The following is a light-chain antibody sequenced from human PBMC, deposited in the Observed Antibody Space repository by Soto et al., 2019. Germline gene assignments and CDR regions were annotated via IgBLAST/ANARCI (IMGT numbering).Light chain of an antibody. J-gene: IGKJ4*01. CDR3: QQALSFPLT. V-gene: IGKV1-12*01. CDR1: QGIRSW. Sequence: IQMTQSPSSVSASVGDTVTITCRASQGIRSWLAWYQQKPGTAPKILIYGTSTLRSGVPSRFSGSGSGTHFTLTISYLQPEDFATYFCQQALSFPLTFGGGTKVDMK. CDR2: GTS.